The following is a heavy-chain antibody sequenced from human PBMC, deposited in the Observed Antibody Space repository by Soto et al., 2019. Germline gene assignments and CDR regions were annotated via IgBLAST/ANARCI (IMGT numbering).Heavy chain of an antibody. D-gene: IGHD3-22*01. CDR1: GGSISSSNW. J-gene: IGHJ4*02. CDR2: IYHNGST. V-gene: IGHV4-4*02. Sequence: SETLSLTCAVSGGSISSSNWWSWVRQPPGQGLERIGEIYHNGSTNYNPSLKSRVTKSVDKSKKKFSLKLSSVTAADTAVFYCARDSPYYYDSSGYYFYFDYWGQGTLVTVS. CDR3: ARDSPYYYDSSGYYFYFDY.